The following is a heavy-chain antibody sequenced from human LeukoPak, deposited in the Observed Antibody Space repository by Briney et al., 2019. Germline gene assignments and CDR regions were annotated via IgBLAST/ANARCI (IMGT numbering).Heavy chain of an antibody. D-gene: IGHD3-22*01. Sequence: SVKVSCKASGGTFSSYAISWVRQAPGQGLEWMGRIIPNLGIANYAQKLQGRVTITTDKSTSTAYMELSSLRSEDTAVYYCARETDITMIVVTPFDYWGQGTLVTVSS. V-gene: IGHV1-69*04. CDR3: ARETDITMIVVTPFDY. CDR1: GGTFSSYA. CDR2: IIPNLGIA. J-gene: IGHJ4*02.